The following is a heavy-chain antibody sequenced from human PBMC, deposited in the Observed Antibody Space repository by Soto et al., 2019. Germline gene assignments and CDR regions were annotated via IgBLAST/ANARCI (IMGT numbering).Heavy chain of an antibody. CDR3: ARERNSSPFRDYYYYYMDV. Sequence: ASVKVSCKASGYTFTSYYMHWVRQAPGQGLEWMGIINPSGGSTSYAQKFQGRVTMTMDTSTSTVYMELSSLRSEDTAVYYCARERNSSPFRDYYYYYMDVWGKGTTVTVSS. D-gene: IGHD2-15*01. J-gene: IGHJ6*03. CDR1: GYTFTSYY. CDR2: INPSGGST. V-gene: IGHV1-46*03.